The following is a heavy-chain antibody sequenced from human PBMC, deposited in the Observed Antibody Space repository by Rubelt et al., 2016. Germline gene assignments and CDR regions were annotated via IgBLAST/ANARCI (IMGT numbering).Heavy chain of an antibody. V-gene: IGHV2-26*01. CDR1: GFSLSNARMG. Sequence: QVTLKESGPVLVKPTETLTLTCTVSGFSLSNARMGVSWIRQPPGKALEWLAHIFSNYEKSYTPSLKTRLTLPKETPKGQVGLTMTNMDPVDQATYYWARIARRFLEWLLPRNYYYGMDVWGQGTTVTVSS. CDR3: ARIARRFLEWLLPRNYYYGMDV. D-gene: IGHD3-3*01. J-gene: IGHJ6*02. CDR2: IFSNYEK.